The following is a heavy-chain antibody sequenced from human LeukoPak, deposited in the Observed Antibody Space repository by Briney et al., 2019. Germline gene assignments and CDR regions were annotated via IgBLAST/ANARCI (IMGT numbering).Heavy chain of an antibody. CDR1: GGSISSGGYS. Sequence: SQTLSLTCAVSGGSISSGGYSWSWIRQPPGKGLEWIGSIYYSGSTYYNPSLKSRVTISVDTSKNQFSLKLSSVTAADTAVYYCARRPVRIQIWSSWGQGTLVTVSS. J-gene: IGHJ4*02. CDR3: ARRPVRIQIWSS. CDR2: IYYSGST. V-gene: IGHV4-30-2*03. D-gene: IGHD5-18*01.